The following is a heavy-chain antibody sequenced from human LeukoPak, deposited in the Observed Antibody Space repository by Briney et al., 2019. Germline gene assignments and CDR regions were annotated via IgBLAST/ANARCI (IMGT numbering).Heavy chain of an antibody. Sequence: GGSLRLSCAASGFTFDDYAMHWVRKAPGKGLEWVSLISGDGGRTYYADSVKGRFTISRDNSKNSLFLQMNSLRTEDTALYYCAKVWFGELYLFDYWGQGTLVTVSS. CDR2: ISGDGGRT. CDR3: AKVWFGELYLFDY. CDR1: GFTFDDYA. D-gene: IGHD3-10*01. V-gene: IGHV3-43*02. J-gene: IGHJ4*02.